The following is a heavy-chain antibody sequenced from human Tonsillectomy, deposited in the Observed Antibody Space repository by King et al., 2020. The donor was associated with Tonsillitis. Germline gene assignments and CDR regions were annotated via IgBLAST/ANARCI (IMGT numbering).Heavy chain of an antibody. V-gene: IGHV3-30*02. CDR2: IRYDGSNK. Sequence: VQLVESGGGVVQPGGSLRLSCAASGFTFSSYGMHWVRQAPGKGLEWVAFIRYDGSNKYYADSVKGRFTISRDNSKNTLYLQMNSLRAEDTAVYYCAKDGYCSGGSCYAFLRYYGMDVWGQGTTVTV. CDR1: GFTFSSYG. CDR3: AKDGYCSGGSCYAFLRYYGMDV. D-gene: IGHD2-15*01. J-gene: IGHJ6*02.